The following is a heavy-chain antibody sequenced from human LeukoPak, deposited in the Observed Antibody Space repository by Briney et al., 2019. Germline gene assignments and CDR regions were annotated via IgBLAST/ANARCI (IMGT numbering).Heavy chain of an antibody. CDR2: IYYSGST. J-gene: IGHJ3*02. V-gene: IGHV4-59*01. D-gene: IGHD6-13*01. CDR3: ARDRGSSSWYGAFDT. CDR1: GGSISSYY. Sequence: SETLSLTCTVSGGSISSYYWSWIRQPPGKGLEWIGYIYYSGSTNYNPSLKSRVTISVDTSKNQFSLKLSSVTAADTAVYYCARDRGSSSWYGAFDTWGQGTMVTVPS.